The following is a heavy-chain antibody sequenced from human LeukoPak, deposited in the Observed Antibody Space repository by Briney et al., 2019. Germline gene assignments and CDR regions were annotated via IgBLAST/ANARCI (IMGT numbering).Heavy chain of an antibody. CDR1: GFTLSDYY. CDR2: ISSSGSTI. V-gene: IGHV3-11*01. D-gene: IGHD3-3*01. J-gene: IGHJ4*02. Sequence: GGSLRLSCAASGFTLSDYYMSWIRQAPGKGLERVSYISSSGSTIYYADSVKGRFTISRDNAKNSLYLQMNSLRAEDTAVYYCARYDFWSGKSLDYWGQGTLVTVSS. CDR3: ARYDFWSGKSLDY.